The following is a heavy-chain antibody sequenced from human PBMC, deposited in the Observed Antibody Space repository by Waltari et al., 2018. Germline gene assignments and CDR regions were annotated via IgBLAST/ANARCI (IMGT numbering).Heavy chain of an antibody. V-gene: IGHV3-23*01. CDR1: GFTLSTYA. CDR3: AKDRGYFDWLILDY. D-gene: IGHD3-9*01. CDR2: LSAGGGTT. J-gene: IGHJ4*02. Sequence: EVQLLESGGGLVQPGGSLRLSCAGSGFTLSTYAMRRFRQAPGRGLRWVSSLSAGGGTTYYADSVKGRFTISRDNSKNTLYLQMNSLRADDTAVYYCAKDRGYFDWLILDYWGQGTLVTVSS.